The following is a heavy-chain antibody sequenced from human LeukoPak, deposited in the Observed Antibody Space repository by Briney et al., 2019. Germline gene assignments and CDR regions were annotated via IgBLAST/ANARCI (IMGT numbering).Heavy chain of an antibody. CDR3: ARDREEKARIGGMDV. J-gene: IGHJ6*02. Sequence: GGSLRLSCAASGFTVSSNYMSWVRQAPGKGLEWVSVIYSGGSTYYADSVKGRFTISRDNSKNTLYLQMNSLRAADTAISYCARDREEKARIGGMDVWGQGTTLIVSS. V-gene: IGHV3-53*01. CDR1: GFTVSSNY. CDR2: IYSGGST. D-gene: IGHD3-16*01.